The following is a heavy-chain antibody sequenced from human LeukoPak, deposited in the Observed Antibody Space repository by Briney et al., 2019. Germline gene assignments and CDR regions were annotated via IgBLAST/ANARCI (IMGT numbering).Heavy chain of an antibody. CDR2: LYISGST. D-gene: IGHD2-2*01. CDR3: ARGADQDYYYGMDV. V-gene: IGHV4-4*07. J-gene: IGHJ6*02. CDR1: GGSISSYY. Sequence: SETLSLTCTVSGGSISSYYWTWVRQPAGKGLEWIGRLYISGSTNYNPSLRSRVTMSVDTSKNQFSLKLSSVTAADTAVYYCARGADQDYYYGMDVWGQGTTVTVSS.